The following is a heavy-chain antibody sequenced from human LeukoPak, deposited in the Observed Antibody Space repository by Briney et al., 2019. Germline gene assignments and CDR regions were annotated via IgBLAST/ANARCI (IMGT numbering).Heavy chain of an antibody. CDR1: GFTFSSYG. CDR2: IRYDGSNK. D-gene: IGHD2-2*01. Sequence: SGGSLRLSCAASGFTFSSYGMHWVRQAPGKGLEWVALIRYDGSNKYYADSVKGRFTISRDNSKNTLYLQMNSLRAEDTAVYYCAKVYCSSTSCPHNLDYWGQGTLVTVSS. CDR3: AKVYCSSTSCPHNLDY. J-gene: IGHJ4*02. V-gene: IGHV3-30*02.